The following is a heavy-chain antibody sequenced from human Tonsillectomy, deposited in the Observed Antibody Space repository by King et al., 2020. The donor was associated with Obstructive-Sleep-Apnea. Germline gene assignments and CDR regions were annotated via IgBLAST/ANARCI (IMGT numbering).Heavy chain of an antibody. V-gene: IGHV3-33*01. Sequence: VQLVESGGGVVQPGRSLRLSCAASGFTFSSYGMHWVRQAPGKGLEWVAVIWYDGSNTYYADSVKGRFTISRDNSKNTLYLQMNSLRAEDTALYYCARDXXADRYGNQGFDHXGQGTLVTVSS. CDR1: GFTFSSYG. D-gene: IGHD5-18*01. CDR3: ARDXXADRYGNQGFDH. CDR2: IWYDGSNT. J-gene: IGHJ4*02.